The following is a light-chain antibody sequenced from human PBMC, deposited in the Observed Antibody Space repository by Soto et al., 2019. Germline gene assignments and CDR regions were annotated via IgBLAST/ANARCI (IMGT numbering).Light chain of an antibody. CDR1: SRDVGAYDY. CDR3: CSYADGSIYF. Sequence: LTQPASVSGSPGQSITISCTGTSRDVGAYDYVSWYLQYPDKAPQLLIYYVDHRPSGVSSRFSGSKSGNTASLTISGLQAEDEGDYYCCSYADGSIYFFGTGTKVTVL. J-gene: IGLJ1*01. CDR2: YVD. V-gene: IGLV2-14*03.